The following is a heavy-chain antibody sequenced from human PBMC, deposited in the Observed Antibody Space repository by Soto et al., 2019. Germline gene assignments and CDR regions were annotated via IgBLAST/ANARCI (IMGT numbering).Heavy chain of an antibody. CDR1: DDSISSGAYC. CDR3: ARGVGASYDGLEV. J-gene: IGHJ6*02. Sequence: QLQLQESGSGLLKPSQTLALTCGVSDDSISSGAYCWSWIRQPPGKGLEWIGHIYHSGTTYDNPSLKRRVTISMGRSKNQLSLKLRSLTAADTAVYYCARGVGASYDGLEVWGRGTTVTVSS. CDR2: IYHSGTT. V-gene: IGHV4-30-2*01. D-gene: IGHD1-26*01.